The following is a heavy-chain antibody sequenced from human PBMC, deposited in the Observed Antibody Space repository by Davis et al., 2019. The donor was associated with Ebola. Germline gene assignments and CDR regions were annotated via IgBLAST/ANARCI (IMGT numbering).Heavy chain of an antibody. V-gene: IGHV3-21*01. Sequence: GGSLRLSCAASGFTFSSYSMNWVRQAPGKGLEWVLSISSSSSYIYYADSVKGRFTISRDNAKNSLYLQMNSLRAEDTAVYYCARDPRGIAVAGKMAGEDYWGQGTLVTVSS. CDR1: GFTFSSYS. D-gene: IGHD6-19*01. CDR3: ARDPRGIAVAGKMAGEDY. CDR2: ISSSSSYI. J-gene: IGHJ4*02.